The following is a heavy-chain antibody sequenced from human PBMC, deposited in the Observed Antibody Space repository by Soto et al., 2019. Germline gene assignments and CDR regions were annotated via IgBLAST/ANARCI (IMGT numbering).Heavy chain of an antibody. D-gene: IGHD2-2*01. V-gene: IGHV3-33*01. Sequence: GGSLRLSCAASGFTFSSYGMHWVRQAPGKGLEWVAVIWYGGNNKYYADSVKGRFTISRDNSKNTLYLQMNSLRAEDTAVYYCARQVVPAAPYYYYGMDVWGQGTTVTVSS. CDR1: GFTFSSYG. J-gene: IGHJ6*02. CDR2: IWYGGNNK. CDR3: ARQVVPAAPYYYYGMDV.